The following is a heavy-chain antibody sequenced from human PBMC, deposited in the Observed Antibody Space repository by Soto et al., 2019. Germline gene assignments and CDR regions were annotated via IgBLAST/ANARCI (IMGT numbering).Heavy chain of an antibody. CDR3: AKDSESLGRITIFEFDP. CDR2: ISWNSGSI. Sequence: GGSLRLSCAASGFTFDDYAMHWVRQAPGKGLEWVSGISWNSGSIGYADSVKGRFTISRDNAKNSLYLQMNSLRAEDTALYYCAKDSESLGRITIFEFDPWGQGTLVTVSS. V-gene: IGHV3-9*01. CDR1: GFTFDDYA. J-gene: IGHJ5*02. D-gene: IGHD3-3*01.